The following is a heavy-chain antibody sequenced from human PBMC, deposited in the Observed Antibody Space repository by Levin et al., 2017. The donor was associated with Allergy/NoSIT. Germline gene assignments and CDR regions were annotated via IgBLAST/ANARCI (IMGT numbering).Heavy chain of an antibody. CDR2: ISGSGGST. D-gene: IGHD3-9*01. V-gene: IGHV3-23*01. Sequence: GESLKISCAASGFTFSSYAMSWVRQAPGKGLEWVSAISGSGGSTYYADSVKGRFTISRDNSKNTLYLQMNSLRAEDTAVYYCAKGGSDILTGYYSSGWYFDLWGRGTLVTVSS. CDR3: AKGGSDILTGYYSSGWYFDL. J-gene: IGHJ2*01. CDR1: GFTFSSYA.